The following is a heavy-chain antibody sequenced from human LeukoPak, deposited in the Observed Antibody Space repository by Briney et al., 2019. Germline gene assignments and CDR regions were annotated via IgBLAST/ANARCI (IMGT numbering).Heavy chain of an antibody. Sequence: SETLSLTCTVPGGSISSSSYYWGWIRQPPGKGLEWIGSIYYSGSTYYNPSLKSRVTISVDTSKNQFSLKLSSVTAADTAVYYCARLTNYDFWSGLGIYFDYWGQGTLVTVSS. V-gene: IGHV4-39*01. CDR2: IYYSGST. J-gene: IGHJ4*02. CDR3: ARLTNYDFWSGLGIYFDY. CDR1: GGSISSSSYY. D-gene: IGHD3-3*01.